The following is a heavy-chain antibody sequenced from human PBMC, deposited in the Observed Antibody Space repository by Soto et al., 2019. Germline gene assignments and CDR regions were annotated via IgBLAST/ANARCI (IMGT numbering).Heavy chain of an antibody. Sequence: QVQLQESGPGLVKPSETLSLTCTVSGGSISSYYWSWIRQPPGKGLEWIGYIYYSGSTNYNPSLKRXXTXSXXPSKNQFSLKLSSVTAADTAVYYCASTVTTSTFAYWGQGTLVTVSS. CDR3: ASTVTTSTFAY. J-gene: IGHJ4*02. D-gene: IGHD4-17*01. CDR1: GGSISSYY. CDR2: IYYSGST. V-gene: IGHV4-59*08.